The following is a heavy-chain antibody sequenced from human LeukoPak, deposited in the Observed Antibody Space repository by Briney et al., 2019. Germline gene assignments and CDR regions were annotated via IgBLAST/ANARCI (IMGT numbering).Heavy chain of an antibody. Sequence: ASVKVSCKASGYTFTSYAMNWVRQAPGQGLEWMGGIIPIFGTANYAQKFQGRVTITADESTSTAYMELSSLRSEDTAVYYCARVIAAAGGYYWGQGTLVTVSS. CDR3: ARVIAAAGGYY. V-gene: IGHV1-69*13. CDR1: GYTFTSYA. J-gene: IGHJ4*02. D-gene: IGHD6-13*01. CDR2: IIPIFGTA.